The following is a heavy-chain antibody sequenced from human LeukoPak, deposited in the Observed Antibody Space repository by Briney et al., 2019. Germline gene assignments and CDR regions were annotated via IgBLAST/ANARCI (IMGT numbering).Heavy chain of an antibody. J-gene: IGHJ3*02. D-gene: IGHD3-22*01. Sequence: SETLSLTCTVSGGSISSYYWSWIRQPPGKGLEWIGYIYCSGSTNYNPSLKSRVTISVDTSKNQFSLKLSSVTAADTAVYYCARYYYDSSGYYSESSGAFDIWGQGTMVTVSS. CDR1: GGSISSYY. V-gene: IGHV4-59*01. CDR3: ARYYYDSSGYYSESSGAFDI. CDR2: IYCSGST.